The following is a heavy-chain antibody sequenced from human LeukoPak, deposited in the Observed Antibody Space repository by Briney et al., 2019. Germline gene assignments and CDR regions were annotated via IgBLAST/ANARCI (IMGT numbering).Heavy chain of an antibody. CDR2: IIPIFGTA. CDR1: GGTFSSYA. D-gene: IGHD3-22*01. CDR3: ARAMEPYYYDSSGYFTYFDY. J-gene: IGHJ4*02. Sequence: SVKVSCKASGGTFSSYAISWVRQAPGQGLEWMGGIIPIFGTANYAQKFQGRVTITADKSTSTAYMELSSLRSEDTAVYYCARAMEPYYYDSSGYFTYFDYWGQGTLVTVSS. V-gene: IGHV1-69*06.